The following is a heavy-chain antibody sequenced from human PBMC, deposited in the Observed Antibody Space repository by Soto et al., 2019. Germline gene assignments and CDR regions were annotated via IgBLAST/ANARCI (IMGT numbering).Heavy chain of an antibody. CDR1: GGSFSGYY. Sequence: PSETLSLTCAVYGGSFSGYYWNWIRQPPGKGLEWIGEINHSGSTNYNPSLKSRVTISVDTSKNQFSLKLSSVTAADTAVYYCARSAGSGSYYSDYWGQGTLVTVSS. V-gene: IGHV4-34*01. J-gene: IGHJ4*02. D-gene: IGHD3-10*01. CDR3: ARSAGSGSYYSDY. CDR2: INHSGST.